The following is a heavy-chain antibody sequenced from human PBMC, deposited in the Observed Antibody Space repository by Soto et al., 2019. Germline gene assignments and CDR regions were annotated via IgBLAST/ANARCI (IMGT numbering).Heavy chain of an antibody. CDR2: ISYDGSNK. D-gene: IGHD5-12*01. CDR1: GFTFSSYG. V-gene: IGHV3-30*18. Sequence: GGSLRLSCAASGFTFSSYGMHWVRQAPGKGLEWVAVISYDGSNKYYADSVKGRFTISRDNSKNTLYLQMNSLRAEDTAVYYCAKATNLVTSYFDYWGQGTLVTVSS. J-gene: IGHJ4*02. CDR3: AKATNLVTSYFDY.